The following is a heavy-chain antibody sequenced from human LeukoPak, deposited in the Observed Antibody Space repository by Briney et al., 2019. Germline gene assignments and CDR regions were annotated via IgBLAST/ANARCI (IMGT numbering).Heavy chain of an antibody. CDR3: ARDSPTSIAAAGTDY. Sequence: GASVKVSCKASGYTFTGYYMHWVRQAPGQGLEWMGRINPNSGGTNYAQKFQGRVTMTRDTSISTAYMKLSRLRSDDTAVYYCARDSPTSIAAAGTDYWGQGTLVTVSS. V-gene: IGHV1-2*06. J-gene: IGHJ4*02. CDR2: INPNSGGT. D-gene: IGHD6-13*01. CDR1: GYTFTGYY.